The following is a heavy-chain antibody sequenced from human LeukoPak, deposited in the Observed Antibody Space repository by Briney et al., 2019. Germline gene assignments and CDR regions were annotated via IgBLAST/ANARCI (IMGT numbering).Heavy chain of an antibody. CDR1: GGTFSSYA. CDR2: INPNSGGT. D-gene: IGHD3-22*01. Sequence: ASVKVSCKASGGTFSSYAISWVRQAPGQGLEWMGWINPNSGGTNYAQKFQGRVTMTRDTSISTAYMELSRLRSDDTAVYYCAREDYYDSSGLNWGQGTLVTVSS. J-gene: IGHJ4*02. V-gene: IGHV1-2*02. CDR3: AREDYYDSSGLN.